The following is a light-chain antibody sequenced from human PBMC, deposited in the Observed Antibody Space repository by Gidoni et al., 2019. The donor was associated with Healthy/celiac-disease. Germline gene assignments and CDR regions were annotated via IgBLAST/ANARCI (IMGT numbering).Light chain of an antibody. V-gene: IGLV3-21*02. J-gene: IGLJ2*01. CDR2: DDS. Sequence: SYVLTQPPSVSVAPGQTARITCGENNIGSKSVHWYQQKQGQAPVLVVYDDSERPSGIPGRFSGSNSGNTATLTISRVEAVDEADFYCQVWDTSSDHPVVFGGGTKLPVL. CDR1: NIGSKS. CDR3: QVWDTSSDHPVV.